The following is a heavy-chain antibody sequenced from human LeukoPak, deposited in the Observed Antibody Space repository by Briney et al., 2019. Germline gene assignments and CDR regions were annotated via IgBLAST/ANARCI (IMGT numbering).Heavy chain of an antibody. CDR2: IYYSGST. CDR3: ARERITMVRGVNNWFDP. D-gene: IGHD3-10*01. CDR1: GGSITNYY. V-gene: IGHV4-59*12. Sequence: PSETLSLTCTVSGGSITNYYWSWIRQPPGKGLEWIGYIYYSGSTNYNPSLKSRVTISVDTSKNQFSLKLSSVTAADTAVYYCARERITMVRGVNNWFDPWGQGTLVTVSS. J-gene: IGHJ5*02.